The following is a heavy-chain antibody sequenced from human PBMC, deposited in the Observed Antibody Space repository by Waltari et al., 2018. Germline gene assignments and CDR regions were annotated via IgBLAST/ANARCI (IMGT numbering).Heavy chain of an antibody. J-gene: IGHJ4*02. V-gene: IGHV3-7*04. D-gene: IGHD6-19*01. CDR2: INQDGGET. CDR3: ARDRGWNTLDY. Sequence: EVQLVESGGGLVQPGGSLRLYCAASGFTFSSNWIAWVRQAPGRGLEWLANINQDGGETYYVDSVRGRFTISRDNARNSLYLQMDSLRDEDTALYYCARDRGWNTLDYWGQGTLVTVSS. CDR1: GFTFSSNW.